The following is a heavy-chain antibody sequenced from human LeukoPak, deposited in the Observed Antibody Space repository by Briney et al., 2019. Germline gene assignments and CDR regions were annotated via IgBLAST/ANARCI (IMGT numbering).Heavy chain of an antibody. J-gene: IGHJ4*02. CDR1: GFTFSSYA. Sequence: GGSLRLSCAASGFTFSSYAMHWVRQAPGKGLEWVAVISYDGSNKYYADSVKGRFTISRDNSKNTLYLQMNSLRAEDTAVYYCARVQGDIVVVPAAPDYWGQGTLVTVSS. CDR2: ISYDGSNK. CDR3: ARVQGDIVVVPAAPDY. V-gene: IGHV3-30*01. D-gene: IGHD2-2*01.